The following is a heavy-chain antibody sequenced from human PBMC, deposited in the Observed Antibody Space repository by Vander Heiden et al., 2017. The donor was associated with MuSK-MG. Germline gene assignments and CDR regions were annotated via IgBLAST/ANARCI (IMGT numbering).Heavy chain of an antibody. CDR3: AKTRGGYVAAAFDY. J-gene: IGHJ4*02. CDR1: GGSINNNAYY. V-gene: IGHV4-39*02. CDR2: IYYSGTT. D-gene: IGHD6-19*01. Sequence: QLQLQEAGPGLVKPSETLSLTCSVSGGSINNNAYYWGWIRQPPGKGLEWIGSIYYSGTTYYNSSLQSRVTISVDTSKNHFSLRLSSVTAADTAVYYCAKTRGGYVAAAFDYWGQGTLVTVSS.